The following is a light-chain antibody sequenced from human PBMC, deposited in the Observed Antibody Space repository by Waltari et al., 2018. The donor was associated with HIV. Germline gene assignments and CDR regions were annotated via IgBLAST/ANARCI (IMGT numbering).Light chain of an antibody. V-gene: IGKV1-33*01. Sequence: DIQLTQSPSSLSASVGDRVTITCQASQDINNYLNWYQQKPGKAPKLLIYDASNLETGVPSRFSGSGSGSDFSFTIDSLQPEDFATYYCQQCETVPPTFGEGTKVEIK. CDR1: QDINNY. J-gene: IGKJ4*01. CDR2: DAS. CDR3: QQCETVPPT.